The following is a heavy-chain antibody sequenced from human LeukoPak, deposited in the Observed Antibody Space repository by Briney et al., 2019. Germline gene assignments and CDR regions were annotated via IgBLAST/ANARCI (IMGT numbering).Heavy chain of an antibody. J-gene: IGHJ5*02. CDR1: GYTFTSYD. Sequence: ASVKVSCKASGYTFTSYDINWVRQATGQGLEWMGWISAYNGNTNYAQKFQGRVTMTRDTSISTAYMELSRLRSDDTAVYYCARDNRGARGVGWFDPWGQGTLVTVSS. D-gene: IGHD3-10*01. CDR2: ISAYNGNT. CDR3: ARDNRGARGVGWFDP. V-gene: IGHV1-2*02.